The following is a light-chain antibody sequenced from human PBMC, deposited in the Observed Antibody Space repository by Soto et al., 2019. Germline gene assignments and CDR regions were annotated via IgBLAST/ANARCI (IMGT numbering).Light chain of an antibody. V-gene: IGKV3-15*01. CDR2: GAS. J-gene: IGKJ2*01. CDR3: QQYNNWPRDT. Sequence: EIVMTQSPATQSVSPGERATLSCRASQSVNSNLAWYQQKPGQGPRLLIYGASTRATGIPARFSGSGSGTEFTLTISSLQSEDFAVYYCQQYNNWPRDTFGQGTKLEI. CDR1: QSVNSN.